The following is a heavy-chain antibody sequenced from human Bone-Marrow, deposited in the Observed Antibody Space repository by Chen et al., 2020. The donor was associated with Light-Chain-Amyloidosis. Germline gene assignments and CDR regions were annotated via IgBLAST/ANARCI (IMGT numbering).Heavy chain of an antibody. V-gene: IGHV4-4*07. J-gene: IGHJ4*02. D-gene: IGHD3-22*01. Sequence: QVQLQESGPGLVKPSETLSLTCTVSGGSISSYYWSWIRQPAGKGLEWIGRIYTRGSTNYNPSLKSRVTMSVDTSKNQFSLKLSSVTAADTAVYYCARSYDSSGYLAYYFDYWGQGTLVTVSS. CDR1: GGSISSYY. CDR2: IYTRGST. CDR3: ARSYDSSGYLAYYFDY.